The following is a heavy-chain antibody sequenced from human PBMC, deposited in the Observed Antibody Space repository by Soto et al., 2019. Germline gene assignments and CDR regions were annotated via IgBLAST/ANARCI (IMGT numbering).Heavy chain of an antibody. CDR2: INPNSGGT. CDR3: ARARDYYDSSGYYSYLYYGMDV. V-gene: IGHV1-2*02. Sequence: EASVKVSCKASGYTFTGYYMHWVRQTPGQGLEWMGWINPNSGGTNYAQKFQGRVTMTRDTSISTAYMELSRLRSDDTAVYYCARARDYYDSSGYYSYLYYGMDVWGQGTTVTVSS. CDR1: GYTFTGYY. D-gene: IGHD3-22*01. J-gene: IGHJ6*02.